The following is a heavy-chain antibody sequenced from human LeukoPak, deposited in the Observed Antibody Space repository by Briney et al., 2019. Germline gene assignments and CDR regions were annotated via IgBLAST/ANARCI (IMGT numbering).Heavy chain of an antibody. J-gene: IGHJ4*02. Sequence: GRSLRLSCAASGFTFSVYGMHWVCQAPGKGLEWVAVMWYDGSKEYYADSVKGRSTISRDTSTNMLYLQMNSLRAEDTAVYYCARELGSGTFDYWGQGTLVTVSS. CDR1: GFTFSVYG. V-gene: IGHV3-33*01. CDR3: ARELGSGTFDY. CDR2: MWYDGSKE. D-gene: IGHD6-19*01.